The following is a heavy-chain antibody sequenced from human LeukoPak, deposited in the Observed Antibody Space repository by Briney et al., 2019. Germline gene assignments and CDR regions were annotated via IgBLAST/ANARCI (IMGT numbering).Heavy chain of an antibody. CDR3: ASLGSGYYVNFFDP. D-gene: IGHD3-3*01. CDR2: IKQDGGET. Sequence: PRGSARLSCAASGLTFSNHWMSWVRQAPGMGLEWVANIKQDGGETYYMNSVKGRFTISRDNAKNALYLHMSRLRVEDTAVYYCASLGSGYYVNFFDPWGHETLVNVSS. V-gene: IGHV3-7*01. J-gene: IGHJ5*02. CDR1: GLTFSNHW.